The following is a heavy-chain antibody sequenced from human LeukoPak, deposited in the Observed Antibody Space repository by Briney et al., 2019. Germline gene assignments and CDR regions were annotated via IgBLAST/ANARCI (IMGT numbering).Heavy chain of an antibody. CDR3: ARGGINGDYVGWFDP. D-gene: IGHD4-17*01. CDR1: GGSISRYY. Sequence: SETLSLTCTVSGGSISRYYWSWIRQPPGKGLEWIGYKDYSGSTNYNRSLKSRVTISVDTSKNQFSLKLSSVTAADTAVYYCARGGINGDYVGWFDPWGQGTLVTVSS. V-gene: IGHV4-59*12. J-gene: IGHJ5*02. CDR2: KDYSGST.